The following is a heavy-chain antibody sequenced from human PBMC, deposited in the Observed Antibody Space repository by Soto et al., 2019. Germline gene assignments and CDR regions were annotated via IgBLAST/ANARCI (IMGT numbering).Heavy chain of an antibody. CDR1: GASISSSDYY. D-gene: IGHD2-2*01. CDR2: IDYNGFT. CDR3: GRVMIGTSRHTDSDY. V-gene: IGHV4-39*01. J-gene: IGHJ4*02. Sequence: XATLSLTCSVSGASISSSDYYWGWIRQTPGKGLEWIGNIDYNGFTYYNPSLKSRVTVSKDTSKNQFSLKVASVTAADTAIYYCGRVMIGTSRHTDSDYWGQGTQVTVSS.